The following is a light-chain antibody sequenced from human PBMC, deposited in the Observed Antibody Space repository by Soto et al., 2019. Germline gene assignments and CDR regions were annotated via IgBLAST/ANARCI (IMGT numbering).Light chain of an antibody. CDR3: FSYADTNNFV. Sequence: QSALTQPASVSGSPGQSITISCTGTSGDIGSYTYVSWYQQYPGKAPKLLISEVTNRPSGVSNRFSGSKSGNTASLTVSGLQAEDEADYYCFSYADTNNFVFGSGTQLTVL. CDR2: EVT. J-gene: IGLJ7*01. CDR1: SGDIGSYTY. V-gene: IGLV2-14*01.